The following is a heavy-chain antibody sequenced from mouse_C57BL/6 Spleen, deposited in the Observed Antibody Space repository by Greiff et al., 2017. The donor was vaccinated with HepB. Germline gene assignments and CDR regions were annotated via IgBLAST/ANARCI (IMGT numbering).Heavy chain of an antibody. CDR1: GYTFTSYW. CDR3: ARSRDYYGSHYFDY. J-gene: IGHJ2*01. CDR2: IYPSDSET. D-gene: IGHD1-1*01. Sequence: VQLQQPGAELVRPGSSVKLSCKASGYTFTSYWMDWVKQRPGQGLEWIGNIYPSDSETHYNQKFKDKATLTVDKSSSTAYMQLSSLTSEDSAVYYCARSRDYYGSHYFDYWGQGTTLTVSS. V-gene: IGHV1-61*01.